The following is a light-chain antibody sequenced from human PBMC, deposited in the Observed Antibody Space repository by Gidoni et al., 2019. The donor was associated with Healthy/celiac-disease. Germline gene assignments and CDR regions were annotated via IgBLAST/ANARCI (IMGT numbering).Light chain of an antibody. Sequence: QSALTQPASVSGSPGPSITISCTGTSSDVGGYNYVPWYQQHPGKAPKLMIYAVSNRPSGVSNRFSGSKSGNTASLTISGLQAEDEADYYCSSYTSSSTLEVFGGGTKLTVL. CDR1: SSDVGGYNY. V-gene: IGLV2-14*01. CDR3: SSYTSSSTLEV. CDR2: AVS. J-gene: IGLJ3*02.